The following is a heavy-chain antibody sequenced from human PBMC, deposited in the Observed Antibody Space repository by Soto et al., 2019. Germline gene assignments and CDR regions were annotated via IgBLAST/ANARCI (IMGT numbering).Heavy chain of an antibody. CDR3: GRVDYYYDSSGYLNFDY. CDR2: ISAYNGNT. J-gene: IGHJ4*02. D-gene: IGHD3-22*01. Sequence: QVQLVQSGAEVKKPGASVKVSCKASGYTFTSYGISWVRQAPGQGLEWMGWISAYNGNTNYAQKLQGRVTMTTDTSTSTAYMELRSLRSDDTAVYYCGRVDYYYDSSGYLNFDYWGQGTLVTVSS. V-gene: IGHV1-18*01. CDR1: GYTFTSYG.